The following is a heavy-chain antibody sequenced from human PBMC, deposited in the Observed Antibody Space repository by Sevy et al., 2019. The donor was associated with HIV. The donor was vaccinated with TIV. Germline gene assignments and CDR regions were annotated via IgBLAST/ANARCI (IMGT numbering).Heavy chain of an antibody. CDR3: ARGGVVPAAFFYYYYGMDD. J-gene: IGHJ6*02. CDR1: GFTFSSYW. CDR2: IKQDGSEK. Sequence: GGSLRLSCAASGFTFSSYWMSWVRQAPGKGLEWVANIKQDGSEKYYVDSVKGGFTISRDNAKNSLYLQMNSLRAEDTAVYYCARGGVVPAAFFYYYYGMDDWGQGTTVTVSS. V-gene: IGHV3-7*03. D-gene: IGHD2-2*01.